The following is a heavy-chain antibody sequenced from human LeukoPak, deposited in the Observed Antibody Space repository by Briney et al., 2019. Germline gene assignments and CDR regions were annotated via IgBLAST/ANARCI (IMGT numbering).Heavy chain of an antibody. J-gene: IGHJ4*02. Sequence: GGSLRLSCAASGFTFSSYAMHRVRQAPGKGLEWVAVISYDGSNKYYADSVKGRFTISRDNSKNTLYLQMNSLRAEDTAVYYCASSGIQLWLLFDYWGQGTLVTVSS. CDR1: GFTFSSYA. CDR2: ISYDGSNK. CDR3: ASSGIQLWLLFDY. D-gene: IGHD5-18*01. V-gene: IGHV3-30-3*01.